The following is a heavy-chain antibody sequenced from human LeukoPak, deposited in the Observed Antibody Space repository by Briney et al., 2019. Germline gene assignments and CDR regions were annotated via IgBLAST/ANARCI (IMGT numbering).Heavy chain of an antibody. CDR3: ARQEDYDRLDY. D-gene: IGHD3-22*01. CDR2: IYYSGST. V-gene: IGHV4-39*01. CDR1: GGSISSSSYY. J-gene: IGHJ4*02. Sequence: PSETLARTCTVSGGSISSSSYYWGWIRQPPGKGLAWIGSIYYSGSTYYTPSLKSRVTISVDTSKNQFSLKLSSVTAADTAVYYCARQEDYDRLDYWGQGTLVTVSS.